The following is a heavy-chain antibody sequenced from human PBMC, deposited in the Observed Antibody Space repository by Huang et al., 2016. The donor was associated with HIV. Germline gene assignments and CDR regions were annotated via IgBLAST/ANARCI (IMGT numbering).Heavy chain of an antibody. D-gene: IGHD3-10*01. J-gene: IGHJ4*02. CDR1: GFTFSSYW. Sequence: EVQLVESGGGLVQPGGSLRLSCTASGFTFSSYWLSWVRQAQGKGLEWVANIKQDGSEKYYVDSVKGRFSISRDNAKNSLYLQMNSLRAEDTAVYYCARRLRYYYGSGRTSGYFDYWGQGTLVTVSS. CDR3: ARRLRYYYGSGRTSGYFDY. CDR2: IKQDGSEK. V-gene: IGHV3-7*01.